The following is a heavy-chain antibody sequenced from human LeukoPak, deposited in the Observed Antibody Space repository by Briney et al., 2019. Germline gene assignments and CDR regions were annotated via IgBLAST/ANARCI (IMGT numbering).Heavy chain of an antibody. D-gene: IGHD2-2*01. CDR3: ARDVGEYCSSTNCYASHY. V-gene: IGHV1-2*02. CDR2: INPHSGGT. J-gene: IGHJ4*02. CDR1: GYTFTGYY. Sequence: ASVKVSCKASGYTFTGYYIHWVRQAPGQGLEWMGWINPHSGGTNYAQKFQGGVTMTTDTSITTAYMELSSLMSDDTAVYYCARDVGEYCSSTNCYASHYWGQGTLVTVSS.